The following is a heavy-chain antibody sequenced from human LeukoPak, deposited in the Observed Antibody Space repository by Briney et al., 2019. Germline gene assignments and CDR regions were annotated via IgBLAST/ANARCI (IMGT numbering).Heavy chain of an antibody. Sequence: GGSLRLSCAASGFTFSSYAMSWVRQAPGKGLEWVSAISGSGGSTYYADSVKGRFTISRDNSKNTLYLQMNSLRAEDTAVYYCAKAGRGVGATSSGFDYWGQGTLVTVSS. V-gene: IGHV3-23*01. CDR1: GFTFSSYA. CDR2: ISGSGGST. CDR3: AKAGRGVGATSSGFDY. D-gene: IGHD1-26*01. J-gene: IGHJ4*02.